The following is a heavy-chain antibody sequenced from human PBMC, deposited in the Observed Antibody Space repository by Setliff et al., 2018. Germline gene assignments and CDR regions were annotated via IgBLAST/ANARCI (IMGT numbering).Heavy chain of an antibody. CDR3: ARMSGFQYIDV. J-gene: IGHJ6*03. D-gene: IGHD3-3*01. CDR2: IYTSWST. CDR1: DDSISSRHYY. Sequence: KTSETLSLTCTVSDDSISSRHYYWSWIRQPAGKGLEWLGQIYTSWSTNYNPSLKGRATISLDTSKNQFSLSLTSVTAEDTAVYYCARMSGFQYIDVWDKGTTVTVSS. V-gene: IGHV4-61*09.